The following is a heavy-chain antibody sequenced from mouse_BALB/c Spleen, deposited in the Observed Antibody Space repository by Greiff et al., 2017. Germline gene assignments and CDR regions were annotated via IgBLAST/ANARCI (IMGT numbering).Heavy chain of an antibody. Sequence: EVHLVESGPSLVKPSQTLSLTCSVTGDSITSGYWNWIRKFPGNKLEYMGYISYSGSTYYNPSLKSRISITRDTSKNQYYLQLNSVTTEDTATYYCARYYGSSGYAMDYWGQGTSVTVSS. CDR1: GDSITSGY. J-gene: IGHJ4*01. CDR3: ARYYGSSGYAMDY. D-gene: IGHD1-1*01. CDR2: ISYSGST. V-gene: IGHV3-8*02.